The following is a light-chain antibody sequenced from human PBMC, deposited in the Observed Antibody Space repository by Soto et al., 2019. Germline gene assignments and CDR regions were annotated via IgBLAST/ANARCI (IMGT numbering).Light chain of an antibody. Sequence: DIQMTQSPSTLSASVGDRVTITCRASQSISSWLAWYQQKPGKAPKLLIYKASSLESGVPSRFSGSGSGTDFTLTISSLQPDDFATYYCQQYKGYPYTFGQGTKLDIK. CDR1: QSISSW. CDR3: QQYKGYPYT. J-gene: IGKJ2*01. V-gene: IGKV1-5*03. CDR2: KAS.